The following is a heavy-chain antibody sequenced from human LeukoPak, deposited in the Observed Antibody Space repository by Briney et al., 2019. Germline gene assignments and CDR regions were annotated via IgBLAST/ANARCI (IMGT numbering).Heavy chain of an antibody. CDR2: ISRSSSSI. J-gene: IGHJ5*02. CDR3: ARVDFEGAAELLDP. D-gene: IGHD6-25*01. CDR1: GFNFETYS. Sequence: PGGSLRLSCAASGFNFETYSMDWVRQAPGKGLEWVAYISRSSSSIYYADSVRGRFTVSRDNDRNLLYLQMSSLKTEDTAMYFCARVDFEGAAELLDPWGQGTLVVVSS. V-gene: IGHV3-48*04.